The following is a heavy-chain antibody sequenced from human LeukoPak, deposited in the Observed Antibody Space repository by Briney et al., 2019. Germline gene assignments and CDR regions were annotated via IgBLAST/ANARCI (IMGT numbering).Heavy chain of an antibody. CDR1: GFAFSSYW. Sequence: GGSLRLSCAASGFAFSSYWMHWVRQVPGKGLAWVSRINEAGSATSDADSVKGRFTISRDNAKNALYLQMNSLRAEDTAVYYCVRDMFGGRDYWGQGTLVTVSS. D-gene: IGHD3-10*02. CDR2: INEAGSAT. J-gene: IGHJ4*02. CDR3: VRDMFGGRDY. V-gene: IGHV3-74*01.